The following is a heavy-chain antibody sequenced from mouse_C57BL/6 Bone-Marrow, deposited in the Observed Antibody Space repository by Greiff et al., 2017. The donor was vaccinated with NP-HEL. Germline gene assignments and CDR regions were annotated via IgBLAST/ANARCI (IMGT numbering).Heavy chain of an antibody. CDR2: IYPRSGNT. CDR1: GYTFTSYG. D-gene: IGHD2-5*01. V-gene: IGHV1-81*01. CDR3: ARERDYSNYVGFAY. Sequence: QVQLKESGAELARPGASVKLSCKASGYTFTSYGISWVKQRTGQGLEWIGEIYPRSGNTYYNEKFKGKATLTADKSSSTAYMELRSLTSEDSAVYVCARERDYSNYVGFAYWGQGTLVTVSA. J-gene: IGHJ3*01.